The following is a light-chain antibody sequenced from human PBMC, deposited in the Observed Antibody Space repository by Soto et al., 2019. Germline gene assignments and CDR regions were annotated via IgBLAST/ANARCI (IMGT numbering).Light chain of an antibody. Sequence: DIQMTQSASFLSASVGDRVTIAWQSSHDGSRNLNWFQQKPGEAPKLLIYDASNLERGVPSRFSTIGSRTDFTLTISSLQPEDVATYYCQQYNSMLSFGGGTEIELK. J-gene: IGKJ4*01. CDR3: QQYNSMLS. V-gene: IGKV1-33*01. CDR1: HDGSRN. CDR2: DAS.